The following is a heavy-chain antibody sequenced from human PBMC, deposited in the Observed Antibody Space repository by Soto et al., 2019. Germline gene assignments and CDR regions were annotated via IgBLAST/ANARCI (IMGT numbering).Heavy chain of an antibody. V-gene: IGHV3-74*01. D-gene: IGHD3-3*01. CDR2: ISGDGNNA. CDR1: GITFSSFW. CDR3: VRNRVTFFRDGVDF. J-gene: IGHJ4*02. Sequence: EVQLVESGGGIVQPGGSLRLSCAASGITFSSFWMHWVRQAPGKGLVWVSRISGDGNNAVYADSVKGRFTVSRDNAKNTLDLQMNSLTTDDTALYYCVRNRVTFFRDGVDFWGPGIMVTVSS.